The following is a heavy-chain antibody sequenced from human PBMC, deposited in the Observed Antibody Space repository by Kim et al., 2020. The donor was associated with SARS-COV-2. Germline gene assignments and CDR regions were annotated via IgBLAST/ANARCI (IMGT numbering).Heavy chain of an antibody. V-gene: IGHV3-23*01. J-gene: IGHJ4*02. CDR3: AKDKGVVKMYYFDY. D-gene: IGHD2-15*01. Sequence: ASGKGRFTNSRDNSKNTLYLQMNSLRAEDTAVYYCAKDKGVVKMYYFDYWGQGTLVTVSS.